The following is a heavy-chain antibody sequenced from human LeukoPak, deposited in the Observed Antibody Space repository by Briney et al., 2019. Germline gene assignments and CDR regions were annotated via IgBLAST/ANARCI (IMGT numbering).Heavy chain of an antibody. J-gene: IGHJ6*02. D-gene: IGHD3-3*01. Sequence: ASVKVSCKASGYTFTSYDINWVRQATGQGLEWMGWMNPNSGNTGYAQKFQGRVTMTRNTSISTAYMELSGLRSEDTAVYYCARAGKYYDFWSGYFDHYGMDVWGQGTTVTVSS. V-gene: IGHV1-8*01. CDR1: GYTFTSYD. CDR3: ARAGKYYDFWSGYFDHYGMDV. CDR2: MNPNSGNT.